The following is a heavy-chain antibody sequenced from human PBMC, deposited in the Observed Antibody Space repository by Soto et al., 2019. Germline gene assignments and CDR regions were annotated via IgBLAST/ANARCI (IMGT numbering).Heavy chain of an antibody. Sequence: SETLSLPCTVSGGSISSYYWSWIRQPPGKGLEWIGYIYYSGSANYNPSLKSRVTISVDTSKNQFSLKLSSVTAADTAVYYCVTLALGKFDYWGQGNLVTVSS. J-gene: IGHJ4*02. CDR2: IYYSGSA. V-gene: IGHV4-59*01. CDR1: GGSISSYY. CDR3: VTLALGKFDY. D-gene: IGHD1-26*01.